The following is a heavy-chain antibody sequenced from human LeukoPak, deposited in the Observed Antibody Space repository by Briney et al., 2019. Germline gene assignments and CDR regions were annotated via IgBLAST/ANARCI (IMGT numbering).Heavy chain of an antibody. CDR1: GYTFTSYY. CDR2: IIPIFGTA. Sequence: ASVKVSCKASGYTFTSYYMHWVRQAPGQGLEWMGGIIPIFGTANYAQKFQGRVTITADESTSTAYMELSSLRSEDTAVYYCANGGGATTIGFDYWGQGTLVTVSS. V-gene: IGHV1-69*13. J-gene: IGHJ4*02. D-gene: IGHD1-26*01. CDR3: ANGGGATTIGFDY.